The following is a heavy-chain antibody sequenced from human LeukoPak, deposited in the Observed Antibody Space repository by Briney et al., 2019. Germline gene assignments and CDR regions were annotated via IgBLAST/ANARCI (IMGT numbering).Heavy chain of an antibody. CDR2: ISSSSSYI. V-gene: IGHV3-21*01. J-gene: IGHJ4*02. CDR1: GFTFSSYS. Sequence: GGSLRLSCAASGFTFSSYSMNWVRQAPGKGLEWVSSISSSSSYIYYADSVKGRFTISRDNAKNSLYLQMNSLRAEDTAVYYCATDGYADSYFDYWGQGTLVTVFS. CDR3: ATDGYADSYFDY. D-gene: IGHD1-1*01.